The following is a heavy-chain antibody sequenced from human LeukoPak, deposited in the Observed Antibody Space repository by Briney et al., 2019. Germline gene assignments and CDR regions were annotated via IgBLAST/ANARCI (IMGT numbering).Heavy chain of an antibody. CDR1: GFTFSTYY. D-gene: IGHD3-22*01. CDR2: INSGGSNT. CDR3: ARAIDSSGYYYGLT. Sequence: GGSVRLSCAASGFTFSTYYMHWVRQAPGKGLVWVSRINSGGSNTRYADSVKGRFTISRDNAKNTLYLDLNSLRVEDTAVYYCARAIDSSGYYYGLTWGQGTLDRVSS. V-gene: IGHV3-74*01. J-gene: IGHJ4*02.